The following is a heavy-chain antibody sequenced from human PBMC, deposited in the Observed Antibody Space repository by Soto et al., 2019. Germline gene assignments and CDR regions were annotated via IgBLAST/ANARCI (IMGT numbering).Heavy chain of an antibody. CDR2: IYSGGST. D-gene: IGHD2-21*01. V-gene: IGHV3-66*01. J-gene: IGHJ4*02. Sequence: EVQLVESGGGLVQPGGSLRLSCAASGFTVSSNYMSWVRQAPGKGLEWVSVIYSGGSTYYANSVKDRFTISRDNSKITLYIHMNNVRAEDTALYYCAREEYCGGDCSYYFDYWGQGTLVTVSS. CDR1: GFTVSSNY. CDR3: AREEYCGGDCSYYFDY.